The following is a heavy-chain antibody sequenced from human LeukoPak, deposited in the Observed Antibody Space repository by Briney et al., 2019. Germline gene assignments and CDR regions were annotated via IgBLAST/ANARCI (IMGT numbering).Heavy chain of an antibody. CDR3: ATRSAYYYDSSGYDY. CDR2: IYYSGST. J-gene: IGHJ4*02. Sequence: PSQTLSLTCTVSGGSISSGDYYWSWIRQPPGKGLEWIGYIYYSGSTYYNPSLKSRVTISVDTSKNQFSLKLSSVTAADTAVYYCATRSAYYYDSSGYDYWGQGTLVTVSS. D-gene: IGHD3-22*01. V-gene: IGHV4-30-4*08. CDR1: GGSISSGDYY.